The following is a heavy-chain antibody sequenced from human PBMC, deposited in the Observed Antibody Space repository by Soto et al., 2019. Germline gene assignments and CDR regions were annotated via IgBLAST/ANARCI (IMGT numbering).Heavy chain of an antibody. CDR1: GFTFGSSA. CDR2: IGWSGTDT. D-gene: IGHD6-6*01. CDR3: ARGGIVARLFDP. V-gene: IGHV3-23*01. Sequence: GGSLRLSCAASGFTFGSSAMTWVRQAPGEGLEWVSSIGWSGTDTYYADFVMGRFTISRDNSKNTLHLQINSLRVEDTAVCYCARGGIVARLFDPWGHGTLVTVSS. J-gene: IGHJ5*02.